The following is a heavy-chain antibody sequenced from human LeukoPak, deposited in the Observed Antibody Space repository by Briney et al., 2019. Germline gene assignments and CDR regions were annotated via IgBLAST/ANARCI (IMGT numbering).Heavy chain of an antibody. V-gene: IGHV3-23*01. CDR2: ISGSGGST. Sequence: GGSLRLSCAASGFTFSSYALSWVRQAPGKGLEWVSAISGSGGSTYYADSVKGRFTISRDNDKNSLCLQMNSLTAEDTAVYYCARDSGYPRAHGFDIWGQGTMVAVSS. CDR1: GFTFSSYA. D-gene: IGHD3-22*01. J-gene: IGHJ3*02. CDR3: ARDSGYPRAHGFDI.